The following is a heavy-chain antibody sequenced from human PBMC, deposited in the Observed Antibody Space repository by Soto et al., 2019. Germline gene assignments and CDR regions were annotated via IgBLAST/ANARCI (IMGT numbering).Heavy chain of an antibody. J-gene: IGHJ3*02. CDR2: IYPGDSDT. CDR3: ARQGHAYCGGDCYPYDAFDI. V-gene: IGHV5-51*01. Sequence: ESLKISCKGSGYSFTSYWIGWVRQMPGKGLEWMGIIYPGDSDTRYSPSFQGQVTISADKSISTAYLQWSSLKASDTAMYYCARQGHAYCGGDCYPYDAFDIWGQGTMVTVSS. D-gene: IGHD2-21*02. CDR1: GYSFTSYW.